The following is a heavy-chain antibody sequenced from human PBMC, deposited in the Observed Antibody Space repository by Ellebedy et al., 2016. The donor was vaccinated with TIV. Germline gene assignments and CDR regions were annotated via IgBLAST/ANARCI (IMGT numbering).Heavy chain of an antibody. V-gene: IGHV1-3*01. J-gene: IGHJ4*02. CDR1: GYTFTSHT. D-gene: IGHD3-10*01. Sequence: ASVKVSCXASGYTFTSHTIDWVRQAPGQRLEWLGWINAGNGNTKYSQKFQVRVTITRDTSASTVYMEMSSLRSEDTAVFYCARDPEGAYYYGSGKFDYWGQGTLVTVSS. CDR3: ARDPEGAYYYGSGKFDY. CDR2: INAGNGNT.